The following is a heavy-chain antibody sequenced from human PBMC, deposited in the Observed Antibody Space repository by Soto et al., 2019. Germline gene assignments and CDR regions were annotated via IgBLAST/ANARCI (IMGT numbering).Heavy chain of an antibody. CDR2: ISPKSGGT. V-gene: IGHV1-2*02. CDR1: GYTFSDYY. Sequence: QVQLVQSGAEVQKPGTSVKVSCKASGYTFSDYYLHWVRQAPGQGLEWMGWISPKSGGTHFAPKFEGRVTLTTDTSISTAFMEVRRLSSDDTAVYYCARGPRTQLWFPSVYWGQGTLVTVSS. CDR3: ARGPRTQLWFPSVY. D-gene: IGHD5-18*01. J-gene: IGHJ4*02.